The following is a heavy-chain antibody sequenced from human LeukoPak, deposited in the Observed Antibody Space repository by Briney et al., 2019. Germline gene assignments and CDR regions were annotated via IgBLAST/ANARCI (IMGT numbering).Heavy chain of an antibody. CDR3: AKGACSGGNCYWRFFDY. Sequence: GGSLGLSCAASGFTFSSYAMSWVRQAPGKGLEWVSSISGSGSSTCYADSVKGRFTISRDNSKNTLYLQMNSLRAEDTAVYYCAKGACSGGNCYWRFFDYWGQGTLVTVSS. CDR1: GFTFSSYA. D-gene: IGHD2-15*01. V-gene: IGHV3-23*01. CDR2: ISGSGSST. J-gene: IGHJ4*02.